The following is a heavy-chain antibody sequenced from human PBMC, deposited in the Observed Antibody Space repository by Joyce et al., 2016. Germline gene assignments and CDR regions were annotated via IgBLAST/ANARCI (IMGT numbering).Heavy chain of an antibody. D-gene: IGHD3-16*01. J-gene: IGHJ6*02. Sequence: QLVESGGGVVKPGGPLRLSCEASGSTFSSSSMSWFRQAPGKGLEWVAAISGTSYYIFHAETVRGRFTVSRDNTKKTLYLQMNSLRAEDSAVFYCARGGISYYYAMDVWGQGTTVTVSS. CDR1: GSTFSSSS. CDR3: ARGGISYYYAMDV. CDR2: ISGTSYYI. V-gene: IGHV3-21*01.